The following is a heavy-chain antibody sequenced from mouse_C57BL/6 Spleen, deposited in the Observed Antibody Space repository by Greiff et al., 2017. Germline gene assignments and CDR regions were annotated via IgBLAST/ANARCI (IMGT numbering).Heavy chain of an antibody. V-gene: IGHV1-15*01. CDR3: TRGGLWDYFAY. CDR1: GYTFTDYE. Sequence: QVHVKQSGAELVRPGASVTLSCKASGYTFTDYEMHWVKQTPVHGLEWIGAIDPETGGTAYNQKFKGKAILTADKSSSTAYMELRSLTSEDSAVYYCTRGGLWDYFAYWGQGTLVTVSA. CDR2: IDPETGGT. D-gene: IGHD4-1*01. J-gene: IGHJ3*01.